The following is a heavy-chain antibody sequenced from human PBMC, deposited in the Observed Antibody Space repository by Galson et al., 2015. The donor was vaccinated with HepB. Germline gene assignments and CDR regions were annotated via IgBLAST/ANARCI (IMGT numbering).Heavy chain of an antibody. V-gene: IGHV3-48*04. CDR3: ARAKSSSETGGYPVFDY. CDR2: ISTTGTTV. D-gene: IGHD2-8*02. J-gene: IGHJ4*02. CDR1: GFTFSNYS. Sequence: SPRLSCAASGFTFSNYSMSWVRQAPGKGLEWVSYISTTGTTVHYADSVNGRTTISRDNAENSLYLQMDSLIAEDTAFYYCARAKSSSETGGYPVFDYWGQGTLVTVSS.